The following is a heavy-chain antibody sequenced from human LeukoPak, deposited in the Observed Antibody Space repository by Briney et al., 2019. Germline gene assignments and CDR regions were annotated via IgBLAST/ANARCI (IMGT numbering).Heavy chain of an antibody. V-gene: IGHV4-59*12. D-gene: IGHD2-2*01. J-gene: IGHJ5*02. CDR3: ARGPVVVPAANWFDP. CDR1: GGSISSYY. Sequence: SETLSLTCTVSGGSISSYYWSWIRQPPGKGLEWIGYIYYSGSTNYNPSLKSRVTMSVDTSKNQFSLKLSSVTAADTAVYYCARGPVVVPAANWFDPWGQGTLVTVSS. CDR2: IYYSGST.